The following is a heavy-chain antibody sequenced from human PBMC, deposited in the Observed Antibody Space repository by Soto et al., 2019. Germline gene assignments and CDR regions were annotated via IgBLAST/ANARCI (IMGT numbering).Heavy chain of an antibody. D-gene: IGHD3-3*01. CDR3: AKDDGYWSGYNV. V-gene: IGHV4-59*01. CDR2: THYSGST. CDR1: GGSISSYY. J-gene: IGHJ4*02. Sequence: SETLSLTCTVSGGSISSYYWSWIRQPPGKGLEWIGYTHYSGSTNQNPSLKSRVTISLDTSKNQFSLKLTSVTAADTAVYYCAKDDGYWSGYNVWGQGTLVTVSS.